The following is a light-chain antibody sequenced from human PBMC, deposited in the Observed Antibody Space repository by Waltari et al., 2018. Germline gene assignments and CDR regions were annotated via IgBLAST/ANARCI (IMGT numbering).Light chain of an antibody. CDR3: QTGGHGTWV. V-gene: IGLV4-69*01. J-gene: IGLJ3*02. CDR2: VNSDGSH. Sequence: QLVLTQSPSASASLGASVRLTCTLARGHSSNIIAWHQQQPEKGPRYLMKVNSDGSHSKGDGIPDRFSGSGSGAERYLTISSVQSEDEADYYCQTGGHGTWVFGGGTKLTVL. CDR1: RGHSSNI.